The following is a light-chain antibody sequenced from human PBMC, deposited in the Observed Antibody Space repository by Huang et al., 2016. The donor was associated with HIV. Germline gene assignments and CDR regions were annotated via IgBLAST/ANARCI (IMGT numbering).Light chain of an antibody. CDR3: QQYYSFPRT. CDR1: QGISSY. J-gene: IGKJ4*01. V-gene: IGKV1-8*01. CDR2: AAS. Sequence: AIRITQSPSSLSASTGDRVTITCRASQGISSYLAWYQQKPGKAPKLLIYAASTLQSGVPSRFSGSGYGTDFTLTISCLQSEDFATYYCQQYYSFPRTFGGGSKVEIK.